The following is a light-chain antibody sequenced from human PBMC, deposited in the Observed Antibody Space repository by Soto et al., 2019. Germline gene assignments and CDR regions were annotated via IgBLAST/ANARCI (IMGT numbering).Light chain of an antibody. CDR1: QSINSW. Sequence: DIQMTQSPSTLSASVGDRVTITCRASQSINSWLAWYQQKPGKDPNLLIYKASSLESGVPSRFSGSGSGTEFTLTISSLRPDDFATYYCQQYDSYSWTFGQGTKVEIK. J-gene: IGKJ1*01. CDR3: QQYDSYSWT. V-gene: IGKV1-5*03. CDR2: KAS.